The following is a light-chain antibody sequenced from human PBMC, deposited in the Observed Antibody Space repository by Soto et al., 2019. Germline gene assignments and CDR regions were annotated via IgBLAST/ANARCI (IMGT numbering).Light chain of an antibody. CDR3: GTWVSSLSALV. CDR1: SSNIGNNY. V-gene: IGLV1-51*02. Sequence: QSVLTQPPSVSAAPGQKVTISCSGSSSNIGNNYVSWYQQLPGTAPKLLIYENNKRPSGIPDRFSGSKSGASATLGITGLQTGDEADYYCGTWVSSLSALVFGGGTKLTVL. J-gene: IGLJ3*02. CDR2: ENN.